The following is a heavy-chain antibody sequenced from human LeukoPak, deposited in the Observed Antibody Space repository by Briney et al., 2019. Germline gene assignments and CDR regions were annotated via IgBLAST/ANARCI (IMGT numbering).Heavy chain of an antibody. J-gene: IGHJ4*02. CDR3: AKEPYYDSSGYYYVGYYFDY. D-gene: IGHD3-22*01. CDR1: GFPFSSYA. Sequence: GGSLRLSCAASGFPFSSYAMSWVRQAPGKGLEWVSAISGSGGSTYYADSVKGRFTISRDNSKNTLYLQMNSLRAEDTAVYYCAKEPYYDSSGYYYVGYYFDYWGQGTLVTVSS. CDR2: ISGSGGST. V-gene: IGHV3-23*01.